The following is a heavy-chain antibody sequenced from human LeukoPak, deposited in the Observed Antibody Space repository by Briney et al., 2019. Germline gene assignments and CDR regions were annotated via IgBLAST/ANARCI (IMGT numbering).Heavy chain of an antibody. D-gene: IGHD5-24*01. V-gene: IGHV4-30-4*01. CDR3: ARRDDYFDS. Sequence: SETLSLTCTVFGDSINDYYWSWIRQPPGKGLEWIGYEYHRGSTSYNPSLEGRVTISLDTSKNQFSLKLQSVTAADTAVYYCARRDDYFDSWGQGTLVTVSS. CDR1: GDSINDYY. J-gene: IGHJ4*02. CDR2: EYHRGST.